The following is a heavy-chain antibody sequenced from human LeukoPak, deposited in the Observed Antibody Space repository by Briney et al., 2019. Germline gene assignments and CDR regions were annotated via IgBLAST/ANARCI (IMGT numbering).Heavy chain of an antibody. CDR1: GFTFSSYW. CDR3: ARDGTAAGLYFDF. V-gene: IGHV3-7*01. CDR2: IKYDGSEK. D-gene: IGHD6-13*01. J-gene: IGHJ4*02. Sequence: GGSLRLSCAVSGFTFSSYWMNWVRQAPGKGLEWVASIKYDGSEKYCVDSVKGPFTISRDNAKNSLYLQMNSLRTEDTAVYYCARDGTAAGLYFDFWGQGTLVTVSS.